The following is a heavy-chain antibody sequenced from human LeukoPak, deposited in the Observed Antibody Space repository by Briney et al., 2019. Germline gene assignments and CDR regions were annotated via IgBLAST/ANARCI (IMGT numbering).Heavy chain of an antibody. J-gene: IGHJ4*02. CDR1: GGSISSYY. V-gene: IGHV4-59*01. CDR2: IYYSGST. CDR3: ARDNALDY. Sequence: SETLSLTCTVSGGSISSYYWSWIRQPPGKGLEWIGYIYYSGSTNYNPSLKSRVTISVDTSKNQFSLKVSSVTAADTAVYYCARDNALDYWGQGTLVTVSS.